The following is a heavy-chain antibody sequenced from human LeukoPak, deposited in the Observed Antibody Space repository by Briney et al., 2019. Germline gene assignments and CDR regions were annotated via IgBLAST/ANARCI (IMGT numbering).Heavy chain of an antibody. Sequence: SETLSLTCTVSGGPISTYYWSWIRQSPGKGLEWIGYISYSGSTNYNPALKSRVTISVDTSKNQFSLKLRSVTAADTAVYYCASGRKYSATSDYWGQGTLVTVSS. CDR1: GGPISTYY. J-gene: IGHJ4*02. D-gene: IGHD5-12*01. CDR3: ASGRKYSATSDY. V-gene: IGHV4-59*01. CDR2: ISYSGST.